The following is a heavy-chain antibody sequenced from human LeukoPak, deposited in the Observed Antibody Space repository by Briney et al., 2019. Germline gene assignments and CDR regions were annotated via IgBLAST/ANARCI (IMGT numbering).Heavy chain of an antibody. J-gene: IGHJ4*02. D-gene: IGHD6-19*01. V-gene: IGHV1-2*02. CDR3: ASDRVAVAGTFWY. CDR2: INPNSGGT. Sequence: ASVKVSCKAAGYAFTGYYMHWVRQAPGQGLEWMGWINPNSGGTNYAQKFQGRVTMTRDTSISTAYMELSRLRSDDTAVYYCASDRVAVAGTFWYWGQGTLVTVSS. CDR1: GYAFTGYY.